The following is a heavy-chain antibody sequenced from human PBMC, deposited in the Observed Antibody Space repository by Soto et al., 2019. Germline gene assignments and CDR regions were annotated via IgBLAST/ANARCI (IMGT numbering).Heavy chain of an antibody. J-gene: IGHJ6*02. V-gene: IGHV3-74*01. CDR1: GFSIRDYW. Sequence: PGGSLRLSCEASGFSIRDYWMHWVRQAPGEGLVWVSCINGDASSTTYADSVKGRFTISRDDAKNTVYLQMTSLRAEDTAVYSCARDRSYAMEVWGQGTRVTVSS. CDR2: INGDASST. CDR3: ARDRSYAMEV.